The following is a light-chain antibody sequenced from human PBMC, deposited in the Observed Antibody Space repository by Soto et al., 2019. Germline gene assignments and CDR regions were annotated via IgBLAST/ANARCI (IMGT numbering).Light chain of an antibody. CDR1: QSVSTS. CDR3: QQRYDSPFT. Sequence: EIVLTQSPATLSLSPGERATLSCRASQSVSTSLACYQQKPGHAPRLLISDASNRSTVVAARFSGSGSGTGFNLTISSLEPEAFAVYYCQQRYDSPFTFGEGTKVEIQ. J-gene: IGKJ4*01. CDR2: DAS. V-gene: IGKV3-11*01.